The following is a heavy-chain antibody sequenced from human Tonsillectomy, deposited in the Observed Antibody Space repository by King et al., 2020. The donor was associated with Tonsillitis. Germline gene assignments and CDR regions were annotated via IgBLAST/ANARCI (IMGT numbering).Heavy chain of an antibody. J-gene: IGHJ4*02. CDR3: ARDWSGSGDFDY. V-gene: IGHV4-59*01. D-gene: IGHD3-3*01. CDR2: FYYSGST. CDR1: GGPISNYS. Sequence: VQLQESGPALVKCSETLSLTCTVSGGPISNYSCSWIRQPPVKGLEWFGLFYYSGSTHFIPPLKSGVTISVDTSKNQFSLKLTSVTAADTAVYYCARDWSGSGDFDYWGQGTLVTVSS.